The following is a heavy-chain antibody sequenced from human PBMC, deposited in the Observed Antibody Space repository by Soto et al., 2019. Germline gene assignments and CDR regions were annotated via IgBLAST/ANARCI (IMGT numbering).Heavy chain of an antibody. D-gene: IGHD3-22*01. Sequence: TLSLTCTVSGGSISSGGYYWSWIRQHPGKGLEWIGYIYYSGSTYYNPSLKSRVTISVDTSKNQFSLKLSSVTAADTAVYYCARCDSSGYYYAYFDYWGQGTLVTVSS. CDR3: ARCDSSGYYYAYFDY. J-gene: IGHJ4*02. CDR1: GGSISSGGYY. CDR2: IYYSGST. V-gene: IGHV4-31*03.